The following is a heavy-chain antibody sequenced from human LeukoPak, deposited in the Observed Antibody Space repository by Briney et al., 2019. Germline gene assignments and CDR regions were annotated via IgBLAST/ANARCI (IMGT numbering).Heavy chain of an antibody. CDR3: ARDKGPARYCSSTSWYAVFDY. D-gene: IGHD2-2*01. V-gene: IGHV1-69*05. J-gene: IGHJ4*02. CDR1: GGTFSSYA. Sequence: ASVKVSCKASGGTFSSYAISWVRQAPGQGLEWMGGIIPIFGTANYAQKFQGRVTITTDESTSTAYMELSSLRSEDTAVYYCARDKGPARYCSSTSWYAVFDYWGQGTLVTVSS. CDR2: IIPIFGTA.